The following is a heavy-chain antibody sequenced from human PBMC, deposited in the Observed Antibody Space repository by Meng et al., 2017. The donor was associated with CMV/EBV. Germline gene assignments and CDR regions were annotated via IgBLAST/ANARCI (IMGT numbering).Heavy chain of an antibody. CDR3: AREGSYSLDV. J-gene: IGHJ6*02. D-gene: IGHD3-3*01. CDR1: GFIFSNYD. Sequence: GESLKISCAASGFIFSNYDMYWVRQSAEKGLEWVSAIGTAGDTYYSGSVKGRFTISREDAKNSVYLQMNSLRAGDTAVYYCAREGSYSLDVWGQGTTVTVSS. V-gene: IGHV3-13*01. CDR2: IGTAGDT.